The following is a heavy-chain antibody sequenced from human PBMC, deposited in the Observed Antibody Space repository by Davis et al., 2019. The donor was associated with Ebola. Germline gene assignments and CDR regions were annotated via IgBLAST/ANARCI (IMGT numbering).Heavy chain of an antibody. Sequence: SVKVSCKASGFTFTNSAMQWVRQARGQRPEWIGSIVVGNVNTNYAQKFQGRVTITRDMSTSTSYLDLSNLRSEDTAVYYCAASAGTVGKFDFWGQGTLVTVSS. CDR2: IVVGNVNT. D-gene: IGHD1-14*01. CDR3: AASAGTVGKFDF. V-gene: IGHV1-58*02. CDR1: GFTFTNSA. J-gene: IGHJ4*02.